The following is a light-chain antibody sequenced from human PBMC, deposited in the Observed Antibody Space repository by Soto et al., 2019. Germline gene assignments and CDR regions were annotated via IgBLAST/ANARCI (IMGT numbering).Light chain of an antibody. CDR1: QSISDY. V-gene: IGKV1-39*01. J-gene: IGKJ4*01. CDR2: GAS. Sequence: DIQMTQSPSSLSASVGDRVTIACRASQSISDYLNWYQQKPGKGPKLLIYGASSLRTGVPSRFTGSGSGTDFTLTISSLQPEDFAAYFCQQSYSTPLTFGGGTMVEIK. CDR3: QQSYSTPLT.